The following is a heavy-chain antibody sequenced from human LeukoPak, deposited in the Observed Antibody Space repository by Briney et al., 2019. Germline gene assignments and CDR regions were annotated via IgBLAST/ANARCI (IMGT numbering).Heavy chain of an antibody. CDR1: GGSISSGSYY. CDR3: AREGCTNGVCFLYYYYMDV. CDR2: IYTSGST. Sequence: PSETLSLTCTVSGGSISSGSYYWSWIQQPAGKGLEWIGRIYTSGSTNYNPSLKSRVTISVDTSKNQFSLKLSSVTAADTAVYYCAREGCTNGVCFLYYYYMDVWGKGTTVTVSS. V-gene: IGHV4-61*02. D-gene: IGHD2-8*01. J-gene: IGHJ6*03.